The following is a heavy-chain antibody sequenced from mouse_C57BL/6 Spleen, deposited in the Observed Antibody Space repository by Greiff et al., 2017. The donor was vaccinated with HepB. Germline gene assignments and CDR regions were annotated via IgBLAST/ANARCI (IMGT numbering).Heavy chain of an antibody. D-gene: IGHD2-4*01. CDR2: ISYDGSN. CDR3: ARDLYYDYDEAWFAY. CDR1: GYSITSGYY. Sequence: VQLKESGPGLVKPSQSLSLTCSVTGYSITSGYYWNWIRQFPGNKLEWMGYISYDGSNNYNPSLKNRISITRDTSKNQFFLKLNSVTTEDTATYYCARDLYYDYDEAWFAYWGQGTLVTVSA. V-gene: IGHV3-6*01. J-gene: IGHJ3*01.